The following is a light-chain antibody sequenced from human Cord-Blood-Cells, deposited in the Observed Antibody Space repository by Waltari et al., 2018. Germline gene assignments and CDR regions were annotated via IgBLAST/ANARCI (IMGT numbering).Light chain of an antibody. Sequence: DLQMTQSPSSLSSSVRNRVTITCQASQDISNYLNWYQQKPGKAPKLLIYDASNLETGVPSRFSGSGSGTDFTFTISSLQPEDIATYYRQQYYNTPCTFGHGTKVEIK. CDR2: DAS. CDR3: QQYYNTPCT. J-gene: IGKJ3*01. V-gene: IGKV1-33*01. CDR1: QDISNY.